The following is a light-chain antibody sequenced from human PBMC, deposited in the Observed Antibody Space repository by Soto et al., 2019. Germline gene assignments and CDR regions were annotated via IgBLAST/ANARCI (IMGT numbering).Light chain of an antibody. CDR3: CSYAGSYTYV. J-gene: IGLJ1*01. CDR1: SSDVGGYNY. V-gene: IGLV2-11*01. CDR2: DVT. Sequence: QSVLTQPRSVSGSPGQSVTISCTGTSSDVGGYNYVFWYQQHPGKAPKFMIYDVTKRPSGVPDRFSGSKSGNTASLTISGLQAEDEADYYCCSYAGSYTYVFGTGTKVTVL.